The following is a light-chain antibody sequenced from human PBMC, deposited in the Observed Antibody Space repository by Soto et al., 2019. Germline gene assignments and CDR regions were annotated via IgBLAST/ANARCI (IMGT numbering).Light chain of an antibody. CDR3: QQTHSVPLT. CDR2: AAS. V-gene: IGKV1-39*01. J-gene: IGKJ5*01. Sequence: DIQMTQSKSSLSASVGDRVTITCRASETISRSLNWFQQKPGKAPKLLIYAASILQNEVPSRFSGSGSGTDFTLSITSLQFEDFATYYCQQTHSVPLTFGQGTRLEIK. CDR1: ETISRS.